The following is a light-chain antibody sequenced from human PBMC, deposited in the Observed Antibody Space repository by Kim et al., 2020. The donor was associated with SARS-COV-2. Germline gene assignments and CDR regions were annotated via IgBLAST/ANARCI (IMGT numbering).Light chain of an antibody. CDR3: QQYVSSPLT. CDR1: DSVSSSY. J-gene: IGKJ4*01. CDR2: GAS. V-gene: IGKV3-20*01. Sequence: APVERTTPFCRASDSVSSSYLAWYQQKPGQAPRLLIYGASSRATGIPDRFSGSGSGTDFTLTISRLEPEDFAVYYCQQYVSSPLTFGLGTKVDIK.